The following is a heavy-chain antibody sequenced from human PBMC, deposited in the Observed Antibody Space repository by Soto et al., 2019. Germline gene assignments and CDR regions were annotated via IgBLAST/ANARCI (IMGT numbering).Heavy chain of an antibody. CDR3: ARGDYGDFDY. CDR2: IYYSGST. J-gene: IGHJ4*02. D-gene: IGHD4-17*01. CDR1: GGSISSYY. V-gene: IGHV4-59*12. Sequence: SETLSLTCTVSGGSISSYYWSWIRQPPGKGLEWIGYIYYSGSTNYNPSLKSRVTISVDRSKNQFSLKLSSVTAADTAVYYYARGDYGDFDYWGQGTLVTVSS.